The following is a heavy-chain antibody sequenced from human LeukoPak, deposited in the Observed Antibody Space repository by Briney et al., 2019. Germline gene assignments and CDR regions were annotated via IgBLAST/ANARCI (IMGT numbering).Heavy chain of an antibody. CDR3: ARGVTSAWYLRYYFEY. Sequence: QPGGSLRLSCAASGFIFSSYWMSWVRQVPGKGLEWVANIKQDGTETSYVDSVEGRFTISRDTAKNSLFLQMNSLRADDTALYYCARGVTSAWYLRYYFEYWGQGIMVTVSS. CDR2: IKQDGTET. V-gene: IGHV3-7*03. CDR1: GFIFSSYW. J-gene: IGHJ4*02. D-gene: IGHD6-13*01.